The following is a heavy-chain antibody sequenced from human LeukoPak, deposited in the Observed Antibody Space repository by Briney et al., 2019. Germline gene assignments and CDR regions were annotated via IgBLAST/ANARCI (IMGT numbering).Heavy chain of an antibody. J-gene: IGHJ4*02. CDR2: ISSSGGST. Sequence: GGSLRLSCAASGFTFSSYAMSWVRQAPGKGLEWVSTISSSGGSTYNAASVKGRFTISRDNSKNTLHLQMNSLRAEDTAVYYCAKAGSGSYSLPDYWGQGTLVTVSS. CDR1: GFTFSSYA. CDR3: AKAGSGSYSLPDY. D-gene: IGHD1-26*01. V-gene: IGHV3-23*01.